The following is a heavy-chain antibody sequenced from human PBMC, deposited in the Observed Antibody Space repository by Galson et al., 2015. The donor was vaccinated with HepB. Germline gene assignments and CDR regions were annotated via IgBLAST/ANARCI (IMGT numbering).Heavy chain of an antibody. CDR1: GGTFSSYA. V-gene: IGHV3-21*01. CDR2: ISAGNNYT. Sequence: SCKASGGTFSSYAMSWVRQAPGKGLEWVSAISAGNNYTFYADSVRGRFTVSRDNAKNSLYLQMNSLRVEDTAVYYCARGGIATIIVIPTSENWFDPWGQGTLVIVSS. CDR3: ARGGIATIIVIPTSENWFDP. J-gene: IGHJ5*02. D-gene: IGHD6-13*01.